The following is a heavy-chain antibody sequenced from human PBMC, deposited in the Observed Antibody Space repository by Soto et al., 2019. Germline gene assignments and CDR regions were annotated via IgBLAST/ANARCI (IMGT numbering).Heavy chain of an antibody. CDR2: MYHSGST. D-gene: IGHD3-22*01. V-gene: IGHV4-30-2*01. CDR1: GGSISSGGYS. J-gene: IGHJ4*02. Sequence: SETLSLTCAVSGGSISSGGYSWSWIRQPPGKGLEWIGYMYHSGSTYYNPSLKSRVTISLDTSKNQFSLKLSSVTATDTAVYYCASKHYYDSSGYFVAYGGQGPQVTVSS. CDR3: ASKHYYDSSGYFVAY.